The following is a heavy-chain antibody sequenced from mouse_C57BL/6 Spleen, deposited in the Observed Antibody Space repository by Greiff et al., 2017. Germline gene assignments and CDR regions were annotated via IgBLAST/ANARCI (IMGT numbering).Heavy chain of an antibody. Sequence: VQLKESGPELVKPGASVKISCKASGYSFTGYYMHWVKQSSEKSLEWIGEINPSTGGTSYNQKFKGKATLTVDKSSSTAYMQLKSLTSEDSAVYYCARTTGRNYFDYWGQGTTLTVSS. CDR1: GYSFTGYY. D-gene: IGHD4-1*02. J-gene: IGHJ2*01. V-gene: IGHV1-43*01. CDR3: ARTTGRNYFDY. CDR2: INPSTGGT.